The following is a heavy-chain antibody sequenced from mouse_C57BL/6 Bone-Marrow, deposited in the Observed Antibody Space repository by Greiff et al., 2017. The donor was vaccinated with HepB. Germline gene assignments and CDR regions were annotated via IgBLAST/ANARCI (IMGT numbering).Heavy chain of an antibody. D-gene: IGHD3-2*02. CDR2: IDPEDGDT. V-gene: IGHV14-1*01. J-gene: IGHJ2*01. Sequence: VQLQQSGAELVRPGASVKLSCTASGFNIKDYYMHWVKQRPEQGLEWIGRIDPEDGDTEYAPKFQGKATMTADTSSNTAYLQLSSLTSEDTAVYYCTRQLRLRFFDYWGQGTTLTVSS. CDR3: TRQLRLRFFDY. CDR1: GFNIKDYY.